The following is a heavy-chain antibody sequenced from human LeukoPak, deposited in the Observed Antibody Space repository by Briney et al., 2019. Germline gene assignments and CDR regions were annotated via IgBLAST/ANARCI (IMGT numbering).Heavy chain of an antibody. V-gene: IGHV3-74*01. CDR3: ARDRWSCSGGSCYSGYWFDP. Sequence: GGSLRLSCAASGLGFSDYWMHWVRQAPGKGLVWVSRINNAGSSTSYADSVKGRFTISRDNAKNTLYLQMSSLRAEDTAVYYCARDRWSCSGGSCYSGYWFDPWGQGTLVTVSS. J-gene: IGHJ5*02. CDR2: INNAGSST. D-gene: IGHD2-15*01. CDR1: GLGFSDYW.